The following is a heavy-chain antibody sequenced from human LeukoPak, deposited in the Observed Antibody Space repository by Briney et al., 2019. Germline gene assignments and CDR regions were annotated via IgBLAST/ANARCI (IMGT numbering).Heavy chain of an antibody. CDR2: ISSSGSTI. CDR1: RFTFSSYE. Sequence: GGSLRLSCAASRFTFSSYEMNWARQAPGKRLEWVSYISSSGSTIYYADSVKGRFTISRDNAKNSLYLQMNSLRAEDTAVYYSARASTDSSGYYRGQGTLVTVSS. V-gene: IGHV3-48*03. J-gene: IGHJ1*01. CDR3: ARASTDSSGYY. D-gene: IGHD3-22*01.